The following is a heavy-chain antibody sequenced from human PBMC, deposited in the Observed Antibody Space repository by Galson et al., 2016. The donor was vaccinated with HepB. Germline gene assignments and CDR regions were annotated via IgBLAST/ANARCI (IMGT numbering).Heavy chain of an antibody. V-gene: IGHV3-15*01. J-gene: IGHJ6*02. CDR3: RYGMDV. CDR2: IKSKTDGGTT. CDR1: GFTFSNAW. Sequence: SLRLSCAASGFTFSNAWMSWVRQAPGKGLEWVGCIKSKTDGGTTDYAAPVKGSFSISRDDSKNTLYLQMNSLKTEDTAVYYCRYGMDVWGQGTTVTVSS.